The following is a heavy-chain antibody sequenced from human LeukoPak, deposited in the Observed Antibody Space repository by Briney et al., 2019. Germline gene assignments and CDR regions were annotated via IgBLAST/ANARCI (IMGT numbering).Heavy chain of an antibody. D-gene: IGHD6-13*01. CDR3: ARHSNSGYNWLDP. CDR1: GFTVSSNY. CDR2: LYSGGST. V-gene: IGHV3-66*04. Sequence: GGSLRLSCAVSGFTVSSNYMSWVRQAPGKGLEWVSILYSGGSTYYADSVRGRFVISRDNSKSTVFLQMDNLRAEDTAVYYCARHSNSGYNWLDPWGQGTLVTVSS. J-gene: IGHJ5*02.